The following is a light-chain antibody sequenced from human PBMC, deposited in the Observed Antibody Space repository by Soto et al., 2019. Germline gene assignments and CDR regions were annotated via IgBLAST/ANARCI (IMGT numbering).Light chain of an antibody. Sequence: PPSVSGTPGQRVTISCSGSTSNIGSHSVNWFQHLPGTAPKLLIITNNQRPSGVPDRFSGYKSGTSASLVISGLQSEDEADYYCATWDDSLKGVFGTGTKVTVL. CDR3: ATWDDSLKGV. CDR1: TSNIGSHS. V-gene: IGLV1-44*01. J-gene: IGLJ1*01. CDR2: TNN.